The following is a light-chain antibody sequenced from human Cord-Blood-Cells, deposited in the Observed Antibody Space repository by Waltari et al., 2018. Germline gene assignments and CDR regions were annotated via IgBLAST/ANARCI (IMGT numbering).Light chain of an antibody. J-gene: IGLJ3*02. CDR1: TGAVTSGYY. CDR2: STS. Sequence: QTVVTQEPSLTVSPGGTVTLTCASSTGAVTSGYYPTWFQQKPEQAPRALIYSTSNKYSWTPARFSGSLLGGKAALTLSGVQPEDEAEYYCLLYYGGAQVFGGGTKLTVL. CDR3: LLYYGGAQV. V-gene: IGLV7-43*01.